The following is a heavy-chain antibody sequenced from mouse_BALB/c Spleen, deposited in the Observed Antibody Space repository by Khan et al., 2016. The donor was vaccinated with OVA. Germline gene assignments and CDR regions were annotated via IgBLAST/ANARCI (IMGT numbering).Heavy chain of an antibody. D-gene: IGHD1-1*01. CDR3: TRIYRSDFDY. V-gene: IGHV1-20*02. Sequence: VQLKESGPELVQPGASVKLSCKASGYSFTGYFMNWVMQSHGKSLEWIGRINPHIGETFYHQKFKGKATLTVDESSSTAHMELRSLASEDSAVYYCTRIYRSDFDYWGQGTTLTVSS. CDR1: GYSFTGYF. J-gene: IGHJ2*01. CDR2: INPHIGET.